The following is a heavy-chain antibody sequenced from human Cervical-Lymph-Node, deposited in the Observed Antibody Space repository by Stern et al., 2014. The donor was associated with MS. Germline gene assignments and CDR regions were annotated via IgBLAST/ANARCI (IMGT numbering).Heavy chain of an antibody. J-gene: IGHJ4*02. V-gene: IGHV4-59*13. D-gene: IGHD1-7*01. CDR3: ARGGWGTAVDY. CDR1: GASLSSFF. Sequence: QVQLQESGPGLVKPSETLSLTCTVSGASLSSFFWSWIRQPPGKSLEWIGYIYESGSTNHNPSLKGRITMSVDKSKKQFSLKLSSVTATDTAVYYCARGGWGTAVDYWGQGILVTVSS. CDR2: IYESGST.